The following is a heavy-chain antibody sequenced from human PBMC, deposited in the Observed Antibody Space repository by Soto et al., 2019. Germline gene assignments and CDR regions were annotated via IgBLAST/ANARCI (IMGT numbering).Heavy chain of an antibody. J-gene: IGHJ4*02. D-gene: IGHD7-27*01. CDR1: GFTFSSYA. V-gene: IGHV3-30-3*01. CDR3: ARESGNWGGFDY. Sequence: QVQLVESGGGVVQPGRSLRLSCAASGFTFSSYAMHWVRQAPGKGLEWVAVISYDGSNKYYADSVKGRFTISRDNSKNTLYLQMNSLRAEDTAVYYCARESGNWGGFDYWGQGTLVTVSS. CDR2: ISYDGSNK.